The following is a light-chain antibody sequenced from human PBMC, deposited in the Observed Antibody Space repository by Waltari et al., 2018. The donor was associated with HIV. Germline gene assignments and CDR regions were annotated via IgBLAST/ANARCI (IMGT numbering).Light chain of an antibody. CDR1: QSVSSGY. CDR2: GAS. V-gene: IGKV3D-20*02. CDR3: QQRTNWPTWT. Sequence: EIVLTQSPGTLSLSPGERATLSCRASQSVSSGYLAWYQQKPGQGPRLLIYGASNRATGIPDRFSGSGSGTDFTLTISRLEPEDFAVYYCQQRTNWPTWTFGQGTKVEIK. J-gene: IGKJ1*01.